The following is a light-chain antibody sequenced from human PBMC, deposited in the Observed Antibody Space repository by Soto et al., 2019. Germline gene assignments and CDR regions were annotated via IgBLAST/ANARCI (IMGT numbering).Light chain of an antibody. J-gene: IGLJ3*02. CDR2: VDT. CDR3: CSSGSTAWV. Sequence: QSALTQPASVSGFPGQSITISCTGTTSDVGSYNLVSWYQHHPGEAPRLIIYVDTKRPSVVSDRFSGSKSGNTASLTISGLHDEDEDYYCCCSSGSTAWVFGGGTKLTVL. V-gene: IGLV2-23*01. CDR1: TSDVGSYNL.